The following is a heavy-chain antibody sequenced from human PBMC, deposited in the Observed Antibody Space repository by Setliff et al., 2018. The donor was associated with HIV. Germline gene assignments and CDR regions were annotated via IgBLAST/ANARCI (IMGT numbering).Heavy chain of an antibody. V-gene: IGHV1-18*01. CDR3: ARDRGVYCISSSCYSPVDAFDI. Sequence: GASVKVSCKASGYTFSAYGISWVRQAPGQGLEWMGWISAYNGNTNYAQKLQGRVTVTTDTSTSTAYMELRSLGSDDTAVYYCARDRGVYCISSSCYSPVDAFDIWGQGTMVTVS. CDR2: ISAYNGNT. D-gene: IGHD2-2*01. J-gene: IGHJ3*02. CDR1: GYTFSAYG.